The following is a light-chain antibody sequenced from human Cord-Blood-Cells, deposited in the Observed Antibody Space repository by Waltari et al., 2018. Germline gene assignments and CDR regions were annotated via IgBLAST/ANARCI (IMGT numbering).Light chain of an antibody. V-gene: IGLV2-14*01. CDR2: DVS. Sequence: QSALTQPASVSGSPGQSITISCTGTSSDVGGYNYVSWYQQHPGKAPNLMIYDVSNRPSGVSNRFSGSKSGNTASLTISGLQAEDEADYYCSSYTSSRRVFGGGTKLTVL. CDR3: SSYTSSRRV. CDR1: SSDVGGYNY. J-gene: IGLJ2*01.